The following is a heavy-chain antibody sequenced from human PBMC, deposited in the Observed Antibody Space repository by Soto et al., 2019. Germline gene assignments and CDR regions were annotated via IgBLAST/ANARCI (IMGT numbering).Heavy chain of an antibody. D-gene: IGHD5-12*01. CDR2: IYYSGST. CDR1: GGSISSSSYY. CDR3: ARSLVAPGQVDYFDY. J-gene: IGHJ4*02. Sequence: SETLSLTCTVSGGSISSSSYYWGWIRQPPGKGLKWIGSIYYSGSTSYNPSLKSRVTISVDTSKNQFSLKLSSVTAADTAVYYCARSLVAPGQVDYFDYWGQGTLVTVSS. V-gene: IGHV4-39*01.